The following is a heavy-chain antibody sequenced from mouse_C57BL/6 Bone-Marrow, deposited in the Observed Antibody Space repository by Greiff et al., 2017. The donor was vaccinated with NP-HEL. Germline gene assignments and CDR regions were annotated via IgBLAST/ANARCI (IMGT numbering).Heavy chain of an antibody. D-gene: IGHD1-1*01. CDR3: ARKGDYGSSFFWYFDV. Sequence: QVQLQQSGAELARPGASVKLSCKASGYTFTSYGISWVKQRTGQGLEWIGEIYPRSGNTYYNEKFKGKATLTADKSSSTAYMELRSLTSEDSAVYCGARKGDYGSSFFWYFDVWGTGTTVTVSS. CDR1: GYTFTSYG. CDR2: IYPRSGNT. J-gene: IGHJ1*03. V-gene: IGHV1-81*01.